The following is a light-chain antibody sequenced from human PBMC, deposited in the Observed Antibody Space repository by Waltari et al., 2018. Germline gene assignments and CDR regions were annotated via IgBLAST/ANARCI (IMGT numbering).Light chain of an antibody. CDR2: GVS. J-gene: IGLJ2*01. V-gene: IGLV2-8*01. CDR1: SSDVGGYNY. Sequence: QSALTQPPSASGSPGQSVTIPCTGTSSDVGGYNYVSWYQQHPGKAPKLMIYGVSKRPSGVPDRFSGSKSGNTASLTVSGLQAEDEADYYCSSYAGSNNVVFGGGTKLTVL. CDR3: SSYAGSNNVV.